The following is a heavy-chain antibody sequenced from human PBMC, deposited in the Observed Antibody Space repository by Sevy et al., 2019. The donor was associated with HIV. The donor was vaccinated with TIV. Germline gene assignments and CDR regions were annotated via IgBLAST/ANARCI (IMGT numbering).Heavy chain of an antibody. CDR2: IIPILGTV. CDR1: GGTFSSYG. J-gene: IGHJ4*02. Sequence: ASVKVSCKASGGTFSSYGISWVRQAPGQGLEWMGGIIPILGTVNYAQKFQGRVTITEDESTKTAYMGLSSLRSEDTAVDYCARGGGNGWYYFDYWGQETLVTVSS. CDR3: ARGGGNGWYYFDY. V-gene: IGHV1-69*13. D-gene: IGHD6-19*01.